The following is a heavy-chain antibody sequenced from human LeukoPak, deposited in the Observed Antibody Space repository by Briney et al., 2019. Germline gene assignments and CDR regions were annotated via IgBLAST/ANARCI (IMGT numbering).Heavy chain of an antibody. CDR1: GASISSYY. J-gene: IGHJ4*02. V-gene: IGHV4-59*01. D-gene: IGHD4-11*01. Sequence: SETLSLTCTVSGASISSYYWSWIRQPPGKGLEWIGYIYYSGSTNYNPSLKSRVTISVDTSKNQFSLKLSSVTAADTAVYYCARASLYSNYLDYWGQGTLVTVSS. CDR3: ARASLYSNYLDY. CDR2: IYYSGST.